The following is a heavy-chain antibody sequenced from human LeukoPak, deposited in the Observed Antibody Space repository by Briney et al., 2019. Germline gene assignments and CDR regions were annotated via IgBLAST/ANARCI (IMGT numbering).Heavy chain of an antibody. V-gene: IGHV4-30-2*01. CDR3: ARGSGNFDY. J-gene: IGHJ4*02. D-gene: IGHD2-15*01. CDR1: GGSISSGGYS. Sequence: SETLSLTCAVSGGSISSGGYSWSWIRQPPGKGLEWIGYIYHSGSTYYNPSLKSRVTISVDRSKNQFSLKLSSVTAADTAVYYCARGSGNFDYWGQGTPVTVSS. CDR2: IYHSGST.